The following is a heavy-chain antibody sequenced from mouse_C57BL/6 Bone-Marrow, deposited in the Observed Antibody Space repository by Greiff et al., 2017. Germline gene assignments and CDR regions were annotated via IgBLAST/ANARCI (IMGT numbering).Heavy chain of an antibody. V-gene: IGHV1-55*01. J-gene: IGHJ2*01. Sequence: QVKLQQPGAELVKPGASVKMSCKASGYTFTSYWITWVKQRPGQGLEWIGDIYPGSGSTNYNEKFKSKATLTVDTSSITAYMQLSRPTSEDSAVYDCARGRLPRGFLDYWGQGTTLTVSS. CDR2: IYPGSGST. D-gene: IGHD2-2*01. CDR3: ARGRLPRGFLDY. CDR1: GYTFTSYW.